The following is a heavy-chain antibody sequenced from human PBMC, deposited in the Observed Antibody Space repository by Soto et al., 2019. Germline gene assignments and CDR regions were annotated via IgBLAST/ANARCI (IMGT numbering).Heavy chain of an antibody. CDR1: SFSIISYN. V-gene: IGHV4-59*07. J-gene: IGHJ1*01. Sequence: SDTLSLTCTFPSFSIISYNWSWIVQPSGKGLEWIGYIYYSGSTNYNPSLKSRVTISVDTSKNQFSLKLSSVTAADTAVYYCASGLSGYYGPEYFQYWGQGTPVTVS. CDR2: IYYSGST. D-gene: IGHD3-9*01. CDR3: ASGLSGYYGPEYFQY.